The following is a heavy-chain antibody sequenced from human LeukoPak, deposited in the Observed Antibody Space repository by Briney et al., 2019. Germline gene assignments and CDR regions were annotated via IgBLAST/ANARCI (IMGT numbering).Heavy chain of an antibody. D-gene: IGHD5-18*01. CDR1: GFTFSSYG. J-gene: IGHJ4*02. Sequence: GGSLRLSCAAPGFTFSSYGMHWVRQAPGEGLEWVAVIWYDGSNKYYADSVKGRFTISRDNSKNTLYLQMNSLRAEDTAVYYCARGRGYSYEDYFDYWGQGTLVTVSS. CDR3: ARGRGYSYEDYFDY. V-gene: IGHV3-33*01. CDR2: IWYDGSNK.